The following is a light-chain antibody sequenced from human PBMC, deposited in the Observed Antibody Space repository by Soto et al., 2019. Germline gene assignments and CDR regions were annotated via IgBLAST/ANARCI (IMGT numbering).Light chain of an antibody. V-gene: IGLV4-69*01. J-gene: IGLJ2*01. Sequence: QLVLTQSPSASASLGASVKLTCTLSSGHSNYAIAWHQQQSEKGPRYLMKLNSDGSHSKGDGIPDRFSGSSSGAERYLTISSLQSEDKADYYCQTWGSGIVVFGGGTKLTVL. CDR3: QTWGSGIVV. CDR1: SGHSNYA. CDR2: LNSDGSH.